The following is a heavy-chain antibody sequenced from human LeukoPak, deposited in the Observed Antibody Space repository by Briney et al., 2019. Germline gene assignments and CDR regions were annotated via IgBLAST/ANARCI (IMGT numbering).Heavy chain of an antibody. J-gene: IGHJ4*02. V-gene: IGHV4-31*03. CDR3: ARLRYFDWSPYYSDY. CDR1: GGSISSGGYY. D-gene: IGHD3-9*01. CDR2: IYYSGST. Sequence: SETLSLTCTVSGGSISSGGYYWSWIRQHPGKGLEWIGYIYYSGSTYYNPSLKSRVTISVDTSKNQFSLKLSSVTAADTAVYYCARLRYFDWSPYYSDYWGQGTLVTVSS.